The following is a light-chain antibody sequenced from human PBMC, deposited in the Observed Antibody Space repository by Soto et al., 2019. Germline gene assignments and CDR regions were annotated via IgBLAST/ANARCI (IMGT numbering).Light chain of an antibody. CDR1: QSVSTNY. V-gene: IGKV3-20*01. J-gene: IGKJ1*01. Sequence: EIVMTQSPATLSVSPGEIATLSCRASQSVSTNYLAWYQQKPGQAPRLLIYRTSTRATGIPDRFSGGGSGTDFTLTISRLAPEDFAVYYCQQYGTSPQTFGQGTKVDIK. CDR3: QQYGTSPQT. CDR2: RTS.